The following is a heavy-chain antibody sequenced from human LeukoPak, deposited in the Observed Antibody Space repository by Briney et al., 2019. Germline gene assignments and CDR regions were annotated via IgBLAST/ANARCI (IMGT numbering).Heavy chain of an antibody. V-gene: IGHV4-34*01. Sequence: SETLSLTCAVYGGSFSGYYWSWIRQPPGKGLEWIGEINHSGSTNYNPSLMSRVTISVDTSKNQFSLKLSSVTAADTAVYYCARAGSPYGGNSGGNPTPGYFDHWGQGTLVTVSS. CDR2: INHSGST. D-gene: IGHD4-23*01. CDR1: GGSFSGYY. CDR3: ARAGSPYGGNSGGNPTPGYFDH. J-gene: IGHJ4*02.